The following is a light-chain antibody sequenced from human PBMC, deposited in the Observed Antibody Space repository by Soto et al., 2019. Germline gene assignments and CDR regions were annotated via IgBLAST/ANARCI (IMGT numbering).Light chain of an antibody. CDR1: SSDVGSHNL. Sequence: QSALTQPASVSGAPGQSITISCPGTSSDVGSHNLVSWYQQFPGKAPKLIIFEASKRPSGVSNRFSGSKSGSTASLTISGLQAEDEADYYCCSNAAGSTYVFGSGTKVTVL. V-gene: IGLV2-23*01. CDR3: CSNAAGSTYV. CDR2: EAS. J-gene: IGLJ1*01.